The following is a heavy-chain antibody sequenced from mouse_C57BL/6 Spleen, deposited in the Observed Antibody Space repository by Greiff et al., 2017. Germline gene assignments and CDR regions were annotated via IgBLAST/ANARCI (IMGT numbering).Heavy chain of an antibody. Sequence: EVQLQQSGPELVKPGASVKISCKASGYTFTDYYMNWVKQSHGKSLEWIGDINPNNGGTSYNQKFKGKATLTVDKSSSTAYMELRSLTSEDSAVYYCARRGFITTVYFDYWGQGTTLTVSS. D-gene: IGHD1-1*01. CDR1: GYTFTDYY. CDR2: INPNNGGT. V-gene: IGHV1-26*01. J-gene: IGHJ2*01. CDR3: ARRGFITTVYFDY.